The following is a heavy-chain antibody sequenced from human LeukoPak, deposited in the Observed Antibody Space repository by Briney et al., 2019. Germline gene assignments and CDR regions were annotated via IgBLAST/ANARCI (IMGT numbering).Heavy chain of an antibody. D-gene: IGHD3-10*01. CDR3: ARESGLLWFGDV. CDR2: INNDGSST. J-gene: IGHJ6*02. CDR1: GFTFSSYW. V-gene: IGHV3-74*01. Sequence: GGSLRLSCAASGFTFSSYWMHWVRQAPGKGLVWVSRINNDGSSTTYADSVKGRFTISRDNAKNTLYLQMNSLRAEDTAVYYCARESGLLWFGDVWGQGTTVTVSS.